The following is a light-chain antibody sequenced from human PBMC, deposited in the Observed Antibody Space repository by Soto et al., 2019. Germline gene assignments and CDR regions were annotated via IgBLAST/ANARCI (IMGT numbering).Light chain of an antibody. Sequence: QSVLTQPPSVSGAPGQRVTISCSGTSSSIGAGYEVHWYHQLPGTAPKLVVSGNGNRPSGVPDRLSASKSGTSASLAITGLQAEDEGHYYCAAHAGGNTWLFGGGTKVTVL. CDR2: GNG. CDR1: SSSIGAGYE. CDR3: AAHAGGNTWL. V-gene: IGLV1-40*01. J-gene: IGLJ3*02.